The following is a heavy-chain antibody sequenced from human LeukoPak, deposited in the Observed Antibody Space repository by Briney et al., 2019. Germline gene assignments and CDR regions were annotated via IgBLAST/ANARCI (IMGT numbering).Heavy chain of an antibody. CDR1: GFTFSSYA. J-gene: IGHJ4*02. Sequence: GGSLRLSCAASGFTFSSYAMSWVRQAPGKGLEWVSAISGSGGSTYYADSVKGRFTISRDNSKNTLYLQMNSLRAEDTAVYYCARGLYYDILTGSHRVGYYWGQGTLVTVSS. V-gene: IGHV3-23*01. D-gene: IGHD3-9*01. CDR2: ISGSGGST. CDR3: ARGLYYDILTGSHRVGYY.